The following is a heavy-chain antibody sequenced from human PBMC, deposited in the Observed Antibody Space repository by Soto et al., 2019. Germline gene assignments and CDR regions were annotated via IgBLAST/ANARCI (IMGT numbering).Heavy chain of an antibody. J-gene: IGHJ3*02. D-gene: IGHD5-12*01. V-gene: IGHV3-13*01. CDR3: ASGSSCGYLGDAYDI. CDR2: IGTAGDT. Sequence: GGSLRLSCAASGFTFSSYDMHWVRQATGKGLEWVSAIGTAGDTYYPGSVKGRFTISRENAKNSLYLQMNSLRAEDTAVYYCASGSSCGYLGDAYDIWGQGAMVTVSS. CDR1: GFTFSSYD.